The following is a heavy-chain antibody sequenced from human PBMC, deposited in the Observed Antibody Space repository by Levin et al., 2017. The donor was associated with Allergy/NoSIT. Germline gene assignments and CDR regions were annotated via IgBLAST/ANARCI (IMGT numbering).Heavy chain of an antibody. D-gene: IGHD2-15*01. CDR3: AKDALRRVVAVYFDY. Sequence: GGSLRLSCAASGFTFSSYGMHWVRQAPGKGLEWVAVISYDGSNKYYADSVKGRFTISRDNSKNTLYLQMNSLRAEDTAVYYCAKDALRRVVAVYFDYWGQGTLVTVSS. V-gene: IGHV3-30*18. J-gene: IGHJ4*02. CDR1: GFTFSSYG. CDR2: ISYDGSNK.